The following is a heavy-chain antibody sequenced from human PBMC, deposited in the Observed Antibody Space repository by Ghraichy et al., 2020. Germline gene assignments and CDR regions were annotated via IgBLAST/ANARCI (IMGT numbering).Heavy chain of an antibody. Sequence: ASVKVSCKASGYTFTSYGISWVRQAPGQGLEWMGWISAYNGNTNYAQKLQGRVTMTTDTSTSTAYMQLRSLRSDDTAVYYCAREIGLLRRLGWFDPWGQGTLVTVS. CDR1: GYTFTSYG. CDR3: AREIGLLRRLGWFDP. V-gene: IGHV1-18*04. CDR2: ISAYNGNT. D-gene: IGHD4-17*01. J-gene: IGHJ5*02.